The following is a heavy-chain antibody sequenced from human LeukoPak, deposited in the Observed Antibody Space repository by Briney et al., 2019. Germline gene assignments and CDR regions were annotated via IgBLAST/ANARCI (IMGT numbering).Heavy chain of an antibody. D-gene: IGHD3-22*01. J-gene: IGHJ6*03. CDR3: ARGITYYYDSSGYGYYYMDV. CDR1: GGTFSSYA. V-gene: IGHV1-69*05. Sequence: SVKVSCKASGGTFSSYAISWVRQAPGQGLEWMGGIIPIFGTANYAQKFQGRVTIITDESTSTAYMELSSLRSEDTAVYYCARGITYYYDSSGYGYYYMDVWGKGTTVTVSS. CDR2: IIPIFGTA.